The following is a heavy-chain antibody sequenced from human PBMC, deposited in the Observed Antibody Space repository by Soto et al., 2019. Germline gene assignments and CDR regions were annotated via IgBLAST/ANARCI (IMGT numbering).Heavy chain of an antibody. CDR1: GGSISSGGYY. J-gene: IGHJ6*02. CDR2: IYYSGST. CDR3: ARDYGGKDYYYYGMDV. Sequence: SETLSLTCTVSGGSISSGGYYWSWIRQHPGKGLEWIGYIYYSGSTYYNPSLKSRVTISVDTSKNQFSLKLSSVTAADTAVYYCARDYGGKDYYYYGMDVWGQGTTVTVSS. D-gene: IGHD4-17*01. V-gene: IGHV4-31*03.